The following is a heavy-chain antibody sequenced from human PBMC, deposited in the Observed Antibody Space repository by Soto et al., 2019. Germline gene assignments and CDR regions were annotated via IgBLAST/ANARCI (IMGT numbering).Heavy chain of an antibody. V-gene: IGHV4-39*02. D-gene: IGHD3-22*01. J-gene: IGHJ5*02. CDR1: GGSITSSSHF. CDR3: ARVGPWVPYYYDSSPYTFENWFDP. CDR2: IYFTGNT. Sequence: SETLSLTCSASGGSITSSSHFWGWVRQPPGKGLEWIGTIYFTGNTYYNPSLNSRVTLSIDMTNNHVSLIPNSVTAADTAVYYCARVGPWVPYYYDSSPYTFENWFDPWGQGTLVTVSS.